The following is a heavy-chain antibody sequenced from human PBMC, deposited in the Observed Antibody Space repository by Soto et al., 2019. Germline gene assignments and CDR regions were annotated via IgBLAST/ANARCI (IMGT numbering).Heavy chain of an antibody. CDR1: GFTFSSYE. Sequence: EVQLVESGGGLAQPGESVRLSCAASGFTFSSYEMNWVRQAPGKTLEWVSYISSGGDSSYYADSVKGRFTISRDNAKNSLSLQMNSLRVEDTAVYYCARVYCSTTTCHVQAFDSWGQGTLVTVSS. D-gene: IGHD2-2*01. V-gene: IGHV3-48*03. CDR3: ARVYCSTTTCHVQAFDS. CDR2: ISSGGDSS. J-gene: IGHJ4*02.